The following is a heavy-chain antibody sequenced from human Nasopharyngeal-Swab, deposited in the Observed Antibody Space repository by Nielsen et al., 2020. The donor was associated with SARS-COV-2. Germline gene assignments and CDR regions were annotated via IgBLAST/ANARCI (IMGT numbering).Heavy chain of an antibody. CDR3: ARLNRWSYFLDY. D-gene: IGHD1-26*01. CDR1: GYTFTSYY. Sequence: ASVKVSCKASGYTFTSYYMHWVRQAPGQGLEWMGIINPSGGSTSYAQKFQGRVTMTRDTSTSTVYMELSSLRSEDTGMYYCARLNRWSYFLDYWGQGTLGTVSS. V-gene: IGHV1-46*01. CDR2: INPSGGST. J-gene: IGHJ4*02.